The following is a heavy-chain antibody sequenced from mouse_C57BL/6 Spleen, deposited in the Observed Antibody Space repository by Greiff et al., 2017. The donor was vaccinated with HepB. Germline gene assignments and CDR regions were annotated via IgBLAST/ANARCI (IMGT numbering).Heavy chain of an antibody. CDR2: IDPENGDT. CDR3: TQGPNRYFDV. CDR1: GFNIKDDY. J-gene: IGHJ1*03. V-gene: IGHV14-4*01. D-gene: IGHD3-3*01. Sequence: EVQLQQSGAELVRPGASVKLSCTASGFNIKDDYMHWVKQRPEQGLEWIGWIDPENGDTEYASKFQGKATITADTSSNTAYLQLSSLTSEDTAVYYCTQGPNRYFDVWGTGTTVTVSS.